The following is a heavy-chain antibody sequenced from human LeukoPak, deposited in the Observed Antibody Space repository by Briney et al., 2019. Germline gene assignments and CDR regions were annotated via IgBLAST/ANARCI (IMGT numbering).Heavy chain of an antibody. CDR3: ARGSISIYPIADYMDV. CDR1: EFSFSSYW. CDR2: IKQDGSEK. Sequence: GGSLRLSCEGSEFSFSSYWMSWVRQAPGKGLEWVAKIKQDGSEKYYVDSVKGRFTISRDNAKNSLYLQMNSLRAEDTAVYYCARGSISIYPIADYMDVWGKGTTVTISS. D-gene: IGHD3-3*02. V-gene: IGHV3-7*01. J-gene: IGHJ6*03.